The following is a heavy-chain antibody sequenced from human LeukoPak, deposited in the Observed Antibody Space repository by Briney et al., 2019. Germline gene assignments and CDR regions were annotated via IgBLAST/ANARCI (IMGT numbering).Heavy chain of an antibody. D-gene: IGHD3-22*01. CDR1: GFTFSSYE. V-gene: IGHV3-48*03. CDR3: AKSYSSGYYVLGT. CDR2: ISSSGSTI. Sequence: GGSLRLSCAASGFTFSSYEMNWVRQAPGKGLEWVSYISSSGSTIYYADSVKGRFTISRDNAKNSLYLQMNSLRAEDTAVYYCAKSYSSGYYVLGTWGQGTLVTVSS. J-gene: IGHJ5*02.